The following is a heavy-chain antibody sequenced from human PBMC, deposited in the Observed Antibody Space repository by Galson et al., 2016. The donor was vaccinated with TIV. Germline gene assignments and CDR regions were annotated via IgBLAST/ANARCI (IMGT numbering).Heavy chain of an antibody. CDR1: GGPITSVGYY. CDR2: IYYSGNT. D-gene: IGHD2-21*02. V-gene: IGHV4-31*03. CDR3: SGDKYCGGDCYPGAFDI. Sequence: TLSLTCTVSGGPITSVGYYWSWIRQHPGKGPEWIGYIYYSGNTYYNPSLKSRVTISVDTSKNQFSLRLSSVTAADTAVYYCSGDKYCGGDCYPGAFDIWGQGRMVTVSS. J-gene: IGHJ3*02.